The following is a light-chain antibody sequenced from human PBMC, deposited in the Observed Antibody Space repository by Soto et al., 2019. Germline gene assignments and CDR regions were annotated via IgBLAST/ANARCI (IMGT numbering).Light chain of an antibody. Sequence: QSALTQPASVSGSPGQSIAISCTGTSSDVGGYNYVSWYQQHPGKAPKLMLYGVSNRPSGVSSRFSGSKSGNTASLTISGLQAEDEADYYCNSYTSSSTYVFGTGTKLTVL. V-gene: IGLV2-14*01. CDR2: GVS. CDR3: NSYTSSSTYV. J-gene: IGLJ1*01. CDR1: SSDVGGYNY.